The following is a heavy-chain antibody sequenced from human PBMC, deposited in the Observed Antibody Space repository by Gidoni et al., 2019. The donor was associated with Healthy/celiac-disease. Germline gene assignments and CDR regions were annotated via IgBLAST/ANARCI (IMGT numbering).Heavy chain of an antibody. V-gene: IGHV1-69*06. J-gene: IGHJ3*02. CDR3: ARSLYGFWSGNAFDI. D-gene: IGHD3-3*01. CDR1: GGTFSSYA. Sequence: QVQLVQSGAEVKQPGSSVKVSCKASGGTFSSYAISWVRQAPGQGPELMGGILPIFGTANYAQKFQGRVTITADKSTSTAYMELSSLRSEDTAVYYCARSLYGFWSGNAFDIWGQGTMVTVSS. CDR2: ILPIFGTA.